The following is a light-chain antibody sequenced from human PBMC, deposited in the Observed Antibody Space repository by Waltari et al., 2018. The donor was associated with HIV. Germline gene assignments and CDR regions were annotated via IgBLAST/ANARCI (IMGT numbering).Light chain of an antibody. CDR1: SSNIGNQD. CDR3: GTWDSSLSAV. CDR2: GNN. V-gene: IGLV1-51*01. Sequence: QSVLTQPPSVSAAPGQTVTISCSGSSSNIGNQDVSWYQQLPGTAPKLLIYGNNKRPSGTPDRFSGSKSGTSATLGITGLQTGDEADYYCGTWDSSLSAVFGGGTKLTVL. J-gene: IGLJ3*02.